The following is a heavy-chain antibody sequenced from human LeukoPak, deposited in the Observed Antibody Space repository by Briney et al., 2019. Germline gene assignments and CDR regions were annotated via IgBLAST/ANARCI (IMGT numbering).Heavy chain of an antibody. CDR2: IDWDDNK. D-gene: IGHD3-22*01. CDR3: ARMGAASSGYSHYYYYMDV. CDR1: GFSLNTSGVR. J-gene: IGHJ6*03. V-gene: IGHV2-70*04. Sequence: SGPTLVNPTQTLTLTCTFSGFSLNTSGVRVSWIRQPLGKALEWLARIDWDDNKFYSTSLKTRLTISKDSSKNQVVLTLTNMDPVDTATYYCARMGAASSGYSHYYYYMDVWGKATTVTVSS.